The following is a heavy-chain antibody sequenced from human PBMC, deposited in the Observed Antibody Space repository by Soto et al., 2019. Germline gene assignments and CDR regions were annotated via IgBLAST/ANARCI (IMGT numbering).Heavy chain of an antibody. Sequence: SETLSLTCTVSGGSISSYYWSWIRQPPGKGLEWTGYIYYSGSTNYNPSLKSRVTISVDTSKNQFSLKLSSVTAADTAVYYCARRYSSSFDYWGQGTLVTVSS. D-gene: IGHD6-13*01. CDR1: GGSISSYY. CDR2: IYYSGST. J-gene: IGHJ4*02. V-gene: IGHV4-59*08. CDR3: ARRYSSSFDY.